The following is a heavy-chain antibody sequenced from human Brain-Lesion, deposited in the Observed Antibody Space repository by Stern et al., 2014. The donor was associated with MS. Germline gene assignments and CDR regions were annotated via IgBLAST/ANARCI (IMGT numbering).Heavy chain of an antibody. CDR2: ISYDGSNK. Sequence: VQLVESGGGVVQPGRPLRLSCAASGFTFSSFGMPWVRQAPGKGLEWVEVISYDGSNKYYADSVKGRFTISRDNSKNTLYMQMNSLRAEDTAVYYCAKDRQWLTYFFDYWGQGSLVTVSS. V-gene: IGHV3-30*18. D-gene: IGHD3-22*01. CDR3: AKDRQWLTYFFDY. CDR1: GFTFSSFG. J-gene: IGHJ4*02.